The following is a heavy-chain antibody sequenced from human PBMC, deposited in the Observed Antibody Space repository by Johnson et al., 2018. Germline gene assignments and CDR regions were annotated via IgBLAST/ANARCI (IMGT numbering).Heavy chain of an antibody. Sequence: QVQLQESGPGLVKPSETLSLTCTVSGGSISSYYWSWIRQPPGKGLEWIGYIYYSGSTNYNPSLKSRVTISVDTSKNQFSLKLSSVTAADTAVYYWAREGAAAGTSYYYYYMDVWGKGTTVTVSS. J-gene: IGHJ6*03. D-gene: IGHD6-13*01. CDR3: AREGAAAGTSYYYYYMDV. CDR2: IYYSGST. V-gene: IGHV4-59*01. CDR1: GGSISSYY.